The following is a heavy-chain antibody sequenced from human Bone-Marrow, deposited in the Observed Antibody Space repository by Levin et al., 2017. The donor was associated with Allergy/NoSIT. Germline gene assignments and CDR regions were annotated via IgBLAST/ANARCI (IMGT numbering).Heavy chain of an antibody. CDR2: INHSGST. CDR1: CGSFTGYF. V-gene: IGHV4-34*01. Sequence: PSQTLSLPCAVDCGSFTGYFWTWIRQPPGKGLEWIGEINHSGSTKYNPSLTSRVTISVDTSKKEFSLNLSSVTAADTAVFYCARGGRWSFSYYFDYWGQGTRVTVSS. J-gene: IGHJ4*02. CDR3: ARGGRWSFSYYFDY. D-gene: IGHD3-10*01.